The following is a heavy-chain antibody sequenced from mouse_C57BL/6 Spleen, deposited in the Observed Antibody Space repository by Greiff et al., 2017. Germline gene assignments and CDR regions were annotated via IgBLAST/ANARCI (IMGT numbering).Heavy chain of an antibody. J-gene: IGHJ3*01. V-gene: IGHV1-19*01. CDR2: INPYNGGT. Sequence: EVQLQQSGPVLVKPGASVKMSCKASGYTFTDYYMNWVKQSHGKSLEWIGVINPYNGGTSYNQKFKGKATLTVDKSSSTAYMELNSLTSEDSAVYYCAGDDGYYPFAYWGQGTLVTVSA. CDR3: AGDDGYYPFAY. CDR1: GYTFTDYY. D-gene: IGHD2-3*01.